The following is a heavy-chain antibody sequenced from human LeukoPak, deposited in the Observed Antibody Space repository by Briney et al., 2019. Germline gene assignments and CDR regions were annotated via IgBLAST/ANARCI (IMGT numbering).Heavy chain of an antibody. Sequence: PGGSLRLSCAASGFTFSNYAMSWVRQAPGKGLEWVSGINVSGGSTFYADSVRGRFTISRDNSMDTLYLQMNSLRAEDTAVYYCAKDQYCTSTSCYVGYWGQGTLVTVSS. J-gene: IGHJ4*02. CDR1: GFTFSNYA. D-gene: IGHD2-2*01. V-gene: IGHV3-23*01. CDR3: AKDQYCTSTSCYVGY. CDR2: INVSGGST.